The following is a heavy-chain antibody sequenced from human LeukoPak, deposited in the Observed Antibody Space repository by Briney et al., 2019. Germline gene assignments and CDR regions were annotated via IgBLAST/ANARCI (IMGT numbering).Heavy chain of an antibody. J-gene: IGHJ4*02. CDR3: AKDIVGGGDDY. D-gene: IGHD2-21*02. CDR2: IQEDGKKE. Sequence: GGSLRLSCVASGFSFIDYNMNWVRQAPGKGLEWVAKIQEDGKKENYVDSVRGRFTISRDNAKNSIYLQMNSLRVEDTAVYYCAKDIVGGGDDYWGQGTLVIVSS. V-gene: IGHV3-7*01. CDR1: GFSFIDYN.